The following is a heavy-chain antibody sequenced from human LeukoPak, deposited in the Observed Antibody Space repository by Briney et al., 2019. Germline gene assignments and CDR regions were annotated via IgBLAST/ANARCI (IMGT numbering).Heavy chain of an antibody. Sequence: HGESLKISCKGSAYMFANYWIAWVRQMPGKGLEWMGIIYPGDSDTRYSPSFQGQVTISADKSISTAYLQWSSLKASDTAMYYCARPPLSRSYYPPYYFDYWGQGTLVTVSS. J-gene: IGHJ4*02. D-gene: IGHD1-26*01. CDR3: ARPPLSRSYYPPYYFDY. CDR1: AYMFANYW. V-gene: IGHV5-51*01. CDR2: IYPGDSDT.